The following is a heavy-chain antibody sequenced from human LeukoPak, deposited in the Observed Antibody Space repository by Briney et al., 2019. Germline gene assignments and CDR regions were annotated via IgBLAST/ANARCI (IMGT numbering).Heavy chain of an antibody. V-gene: IGHV1-24*01. CDR2: FDLEDGET. CDR1: GYTLTELS. CDR3: ATMTTVTRDAFDI. Sequence: ASVKVSCKVSGYTLTELSMHWVRQAPGKGLEWMGGFDLEDGETIYAQKFQGRVTMTEDTSTDTAYKELSSLRSEDTAVYYCATMTTVTRDAFDIWGQGTMVTVSS. D-gene: IGHD4-17*01. J-gene: IGHJ3*02.